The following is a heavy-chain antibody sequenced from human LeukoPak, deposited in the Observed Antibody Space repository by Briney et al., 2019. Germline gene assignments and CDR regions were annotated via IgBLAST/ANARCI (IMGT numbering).Heavy chain of an antibody. CDR1: GFTFSSYA. Sequence: GGSLRLSCAASGFTFSSYAMSWVRQAPGKGLEWVSAISGSGGSTYYADSVKGRFTISRDNSKNTLYLQMNSLRAEDTAVYYCAKGGGRVSQLWLQDSYGMDVWGQGTTVTVSS. D-gene: IGHD5-18*01. J-gene: IGHJ6*02. CDR3: AKGGGRVSQLWLQDSYGMDV. V-gene: IGHV3-23*01. CDR2: ISGSGGST.